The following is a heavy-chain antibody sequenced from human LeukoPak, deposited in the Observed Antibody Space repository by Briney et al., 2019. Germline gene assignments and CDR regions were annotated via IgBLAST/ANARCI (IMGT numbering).Heavy chain of an antibody. Sequence: SVKVSCKASGGTFSSYAISWVRQAPGQGLEWMGGIIPIFGTANYAQKFQGRVTITTDESTSTAYMELSSLRSEDTAVYYCASMYSGSYMYLDPWGQGTLVTVSS. D-gene: IGHD1-26*01. CDR2: IIPIFGTA. CDR3: ASMYSGSYMYLDP. CDR1: GGTFSSYA. V-gene: IGHV1-69*05. J-gene: IGHJ5*02.